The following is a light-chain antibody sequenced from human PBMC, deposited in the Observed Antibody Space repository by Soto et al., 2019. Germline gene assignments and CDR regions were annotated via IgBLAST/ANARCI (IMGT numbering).Light chain of an antibody. Sequence: DIQMTQSPSSLSASVGDRVTITCRASQSISSYLNWYQQKPGKAPKLLISGASSLQSGVPSRFSGSGSGTEFTLTISSLQPEDFATYYCRQSYSAPYTFGQGTKLEIK. CDR1: QSISSY. CDR2: GAS. V-gene: IGKV1-39*01. J-gene: IGKJ2*01. CDR3: RQSYSAPYT.